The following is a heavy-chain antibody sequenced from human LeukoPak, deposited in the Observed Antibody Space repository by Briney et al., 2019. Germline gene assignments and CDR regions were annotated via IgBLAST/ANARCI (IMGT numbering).Heavy chain of an antibody. CDR3: ARDDFIDY. D-gene: IGHD3-3*01. J-gene: IGHJ4*02. CDR1: GFPFSTYW. V-gene: IGHV3-7*01. Sequence: GGSLRLSCAASGFPFSTYWMNWVRQAPGKGLEWVANIKGDESDKYYVDSVKGRFTISRDNAKNSLYLQMNSLRAEDTAVYYCARDDFIDYWGQGTLVTVSS. CDR2: IKGDESDK.